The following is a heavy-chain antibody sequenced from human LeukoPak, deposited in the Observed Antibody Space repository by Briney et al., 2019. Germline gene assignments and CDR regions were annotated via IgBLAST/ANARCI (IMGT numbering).Heavy chain of an antibody. V-gene: IGHV3-20*04. CDR1: GFAFDEHG. D-gene: IGHD4-11*01. CDR3: ARVYSSYYYYMDV. Sequence: GGSLRLSCTASGFAFDEHGMSWVRQVPGKGLEWVSGINWSGGSTGYADPLRGRFTISRDNAKNSLYLQMNSLRAEDTAVYYCARVYSSYYYYMDVWGKGTTVTVSS. J-gene: IGHJ6*03. CDR2: INWSGGST.